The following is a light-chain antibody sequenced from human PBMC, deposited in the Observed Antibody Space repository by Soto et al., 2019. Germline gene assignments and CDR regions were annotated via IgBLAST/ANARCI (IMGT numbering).Light chain of an antibody. CDR1: QSVSSS. V-gene: IGKV3-15*01. CDR3: QQYNNPRT. CDR2: DAS. J-gene: IGKJ1*01. Sequence: EIVMTQFPATLSVSPGERATLSCRASQSVSSSLAWYQQKPGQAPRLLIYDASSRATGIPARFSGSGSGTEFTLTISSLQSEDFAVYYCQQYNNPRTFGQGTKVEIK.